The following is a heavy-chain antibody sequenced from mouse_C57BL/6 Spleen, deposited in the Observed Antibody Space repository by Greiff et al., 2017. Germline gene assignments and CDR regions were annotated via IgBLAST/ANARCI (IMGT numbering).Heavy chain of an antibody. Sequence: QVQLQQSGAELVKPGASVKLSCKASGYTFTSYWMHWVKQRPGQGLEWIGMIHPNSGSTNYNEKFKSKATLTVDKSSSTAYMQLSSLTSEDSAVYYCARWRTGTWYFDVWGTGTTVTVSS. J-gene: IGHJ1*03. CDR2: IHPNSGST. V-gene: IGHV1-64*01. CDR1: GYTFTSYW. D-gene: IGHD4-1*01. CDR3: ARWRTGTWYFDV.